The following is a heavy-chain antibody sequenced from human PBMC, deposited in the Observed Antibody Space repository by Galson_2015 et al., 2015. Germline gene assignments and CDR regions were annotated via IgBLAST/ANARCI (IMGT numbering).Heavy chain of an antibody. CDR1: GYTFTGYY. V-gene: IGHV1-2*04. Sequence: CRASGYTFTGYYMHWVRQAPGQGLEWMGWINPNSGGTNYAQKFQGWVTMTRDTSISTAYMELSRLRSDDTAVYYCARGQRYSYGDWFDPWGQGTLVTVSS. J-gene: IGHJ5*02. CDR2: INPNSGGT. CDR3: ARGQRYSYGDWFDP. D-gene: IGHD5-18*01.